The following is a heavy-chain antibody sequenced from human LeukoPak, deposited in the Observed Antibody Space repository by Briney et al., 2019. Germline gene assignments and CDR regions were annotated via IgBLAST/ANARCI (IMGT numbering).Heavy chain of an antibody. Sequence: ASVKVSCKASGYTFSNYYIHWVRQAPGQGLEWMGIINPSGGSTTYAQKFQGRVTMTRDMSTSTVYMELSSLRSEDTAVYYCARHLTYYYDSSGYAGGVTLPPDAFDIWGQGTMVTVSS. D-gene: IGHD3-22*01. V-gene: IGHV1-46*01. CDR3: ARHLTYYYDSSGYAGGVTLPPDAFDI. CDR1: GYTFSNYY. CDR2: INPSGGST. J-gene: IGHJ3*02.